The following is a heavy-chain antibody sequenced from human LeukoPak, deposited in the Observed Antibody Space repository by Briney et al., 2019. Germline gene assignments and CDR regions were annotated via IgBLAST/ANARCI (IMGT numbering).Heavy chain of an antibody. D-gene: IGHD1-1*01. V-gene: IGHV4-38-2*02. CDR2: LSHSGSS. CDR3: ARDDFTGPFDY. J-gene: IGHJ4*02. CDR1: GYSISSGYH. Sequence: SETLSLTCTVSGYSISSGYHWDWIRQPPGKVLEWIGTLSHSGSSYYNPPLKSRVTISVDTSKNQFSLNLSSVTAADTAVYYCARDDFTGPFDYWGQGTLVTVSS.